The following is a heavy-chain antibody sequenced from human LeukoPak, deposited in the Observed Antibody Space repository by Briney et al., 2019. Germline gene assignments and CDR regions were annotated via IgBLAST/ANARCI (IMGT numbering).Heavy chain of an antibody. Sequence: ASETLXLTCAVYGDSFGDYYWSWVRQSPGKGLEWVGDINHRGGTNYNPSLKSRVTISVEKSKNQFSLKLRCVEAADTAVYYCARGGRWLQFVYWGQGTLVTVSS. CDR1: GDSFGDYY. D-gene: IGHD5-24*01. J-gene: IGHJ4*02. CDR3: ARGGRWLQFVY. V-gene: IGHV4-34*01. CDR2: INHRGGT.